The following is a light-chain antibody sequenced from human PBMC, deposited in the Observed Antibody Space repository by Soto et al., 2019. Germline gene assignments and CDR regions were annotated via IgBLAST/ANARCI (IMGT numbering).Light chain of an antibody. CDR3: QQYNSYWT. CDR1: QSISSW. J-gene: IGKJ1*01. Sequence: EIQMTQSPSTLSASVGDRVTITCRASQSISSWLAWYQQKPGKAPKLLIYDASSLESGVPSRFSGSGSGTEFTRTISSLQPDDFATYYCQQYNSYWTFGQGTKVEIK. CDR2: DAS. V-gene: IGKV1-5*01.